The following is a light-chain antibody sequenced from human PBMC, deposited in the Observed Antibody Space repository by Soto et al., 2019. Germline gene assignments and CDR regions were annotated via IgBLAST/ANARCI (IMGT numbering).Light chain of an antibody. V-gene: IGLV2-14*01. Sequence: QSALTQPASVSGSRGQSITISCTGTSSDVGGYHFVSWYQQHPGKAPKLIISEVRNRPSGVSDRFSGSRSGNTASLTISGLQPEGEADYYCTSFTLNSLYVFGTGTKVTVL. J-gene: IGLJ1*01. CDR3: TSFTLNSLYV. CDR2: EVR. CDR1: SSDVGGYHF.